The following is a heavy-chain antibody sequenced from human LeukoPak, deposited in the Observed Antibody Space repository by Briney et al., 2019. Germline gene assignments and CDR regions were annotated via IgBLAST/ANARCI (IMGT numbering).Heavy chain of an antibody. D-gene: IGHD3-3*01. Sequence: SETLSLTCTVSGGSLSSYYWSWIRQPPGKGLEWIGYIYYSGSTNYNPSLKSRVTISVDTSKNQFSLKLSSVTAADTAVYYCARTYYDFWSGYYSSAGYYFDYWGQGTLVTVSS. J-gene: IGHJ4*02. CDR3: ARTYYDFWSGYYSSAGYYFDY. V-gene: IGHV4-59*08. CDR2: IYYSGST. CDR1: GGSLSSYY.